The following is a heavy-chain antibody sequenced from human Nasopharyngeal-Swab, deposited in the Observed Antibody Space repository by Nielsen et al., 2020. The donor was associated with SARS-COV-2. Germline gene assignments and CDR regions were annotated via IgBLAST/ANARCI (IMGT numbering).Heavy chain of an antibody. CDR3: ARDRATNYFDY. CDR2: IYSGGST. Sequence: VREAPGKGLEWVSVIYSGGSTYYADSVKGRFTISRDNSKNTLYLQMNSLRAEDTAVYYCARDRATNYFDYWGQGTLVTVSS. V-gene: IGHV3-53*01. J-gene: IGHJ4*02.